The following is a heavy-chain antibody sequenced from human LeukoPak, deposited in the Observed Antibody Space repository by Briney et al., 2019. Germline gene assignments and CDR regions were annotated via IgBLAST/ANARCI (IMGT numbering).Heavy chain of an antibody. CDR1: GGSFSGYY. D-gene: IGHD6-13*01. V-gene: IGHV4-34*01. J-gene: IGHJ5*02. Sequence: NASETLSLTCAVYGGSFSGYYWSWIRQPPGKGLEWIGEINHSGSTNYNPSLKSRVTISVDTSKNQFSLKLSSVTAADTAVYYCARVGAAAGTGGWFDPWGQGTLVTVSS. CDR2: INHSGST. CDR3: ARVGAAAGTGGWFDP.